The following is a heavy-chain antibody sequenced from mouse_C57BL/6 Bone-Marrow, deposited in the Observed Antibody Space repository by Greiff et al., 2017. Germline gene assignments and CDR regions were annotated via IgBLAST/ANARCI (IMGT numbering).Heavy chain of an antibody. D-gene: IGHD1-1*01. Sequence: QVQLQQSGAELVKPGASVKLSCKASGYTFTEYTIHWVKQRSGQGLEWLGWFYPGSGSIKYNEKFKDKATLTADKSSSTDYLELSRLTSEDSAVYFWARHEGIYYYGSNYFDYWGQGTTLTVSS. CDR3: ARHEGIYYYGSNYFDY. V-gene: IGHV1-62-2*01. CDR2: FYPGSGSI. J-gene: IGHJ2*01. CDR1: GYTFTEYT.